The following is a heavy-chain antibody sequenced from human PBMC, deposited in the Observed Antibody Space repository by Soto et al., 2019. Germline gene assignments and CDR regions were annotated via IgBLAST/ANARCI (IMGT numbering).Heavy chain of an antibody. CDR3: ARDRSRGRGGGAFSPLGMDV. V-gene: IGHV1-69*06. CDR1: ASTFSSYA. CDR2: IIPIFGTA. J-gene: IGHJ6*02. Sequence: QVQLEQSGAEVKKPGSSVKVSCKASASTFSSYAISWVRQAPGQGLEWMGGIIPIFGTANYAQKFQGRVTITADKSTSTAYMELSSLRSEDTAVYYCARDRSRGRGGGAFSPLGMDVWGQGTTVTVSS. D-gene: IGHD3-10*01.